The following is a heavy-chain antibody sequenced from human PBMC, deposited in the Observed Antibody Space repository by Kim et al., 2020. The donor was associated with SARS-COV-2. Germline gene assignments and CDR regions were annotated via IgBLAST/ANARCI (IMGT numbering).Heavy chain of an antibody. CDR1: GGSFSGYY. V-gene: IGHV4-34*01. CDR2: INHSGST. CDR3: ARHLPGYSGYDVSSSFDY. D-gene: IGHD5-12*01. J-gene: IGHJ4*02. Sequence: SETLSLTCAVYGGSFSGYYWSWIRQPPGKGLEWIGEINHSGSTNYNPSLKSRVTISVDTSKNQFSLKLSSVTAADTAVYYCARHLPGYSGYDVSSSFDYWGQGTLVTVSS.